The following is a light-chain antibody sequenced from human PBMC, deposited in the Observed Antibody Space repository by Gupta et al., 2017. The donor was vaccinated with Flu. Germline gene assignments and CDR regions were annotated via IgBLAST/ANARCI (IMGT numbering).Light chain of an antibody. CDR1: QGISTY. V-gene: IGKV1-39*01. CDR2: AAS. Sequence: DIQMTQSPLSLSASVGDRVTITCRASQGISTYLNWYQQKRGRAPNLLIYAASTLQSGVPSRFSGSGSGTDFTLTISSLQPEDFATYYCQQSYSLPPTFGQGTKVEIK. J-gene: IGKJ1*01. CDR3: QQSYSLPPT.